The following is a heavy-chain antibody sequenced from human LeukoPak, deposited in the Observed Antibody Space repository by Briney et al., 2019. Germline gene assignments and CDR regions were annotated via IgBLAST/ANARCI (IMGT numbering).Heavy chain of an antibody. Sequence: QPGGSLRLSCAASGFTLSSYAMSWVRQAPGKGLEWVSAISGSGGSTYYADSVKGRFTISRDNSKNTLYLQMNSLRAEDTAVYYCAKGRGKTYYYYYGMDVWGQGTTVTVSS. J-gene: IGHJ6*02. CDR3: AKGRGKTYYYYYGMDV. V-gene: IGHV3-23*01. D-gene: IGHD3-10*01. CDR2: ISGSGGST. CDR1: GFTLSSYA.